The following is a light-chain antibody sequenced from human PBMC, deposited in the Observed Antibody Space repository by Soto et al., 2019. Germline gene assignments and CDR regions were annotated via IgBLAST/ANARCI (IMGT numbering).Light chain of an antibody. V-gene: IGKV3-15*01. J-gene: IGKJ1*01. Sequence: EMVMTQCPATLSVSPGERATLSCRASQSVNSNLAWYQQKPGQAPRLLIFDASTRATDIPARFSGSGSGTEFTLTISSLQSEDFAVYYCQQYNNWPPTWTVGQGTKVDIK. CDR3: QQYNNWPPTWT. CDR1: QSVNSN. CDR2: DAS.